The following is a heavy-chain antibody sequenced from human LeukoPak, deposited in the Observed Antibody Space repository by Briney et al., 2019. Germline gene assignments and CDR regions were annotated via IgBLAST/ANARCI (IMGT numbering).Heavy chain of an antibody. J-gene: IGHJ4*02. CDR1: GCTLTELS. Sequence: ASVKVSCKVSGCTLTELSMHWVRQAPGKGLEWMGGFDPEDGETIYAQKFQGRVTMTEDTSTDTAYMELSSLRSEDTAVYYCATFYSNYPHADYWGQGTLVTVSS. D-gene: IGHD4-11*01. CDR2: FDPEDGET. V-gene: IGHV1-24*01. CDR3: ATFYSNYPHADY.